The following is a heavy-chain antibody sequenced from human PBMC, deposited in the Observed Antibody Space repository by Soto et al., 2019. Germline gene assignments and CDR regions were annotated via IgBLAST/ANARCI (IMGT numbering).Heavy chain of an antibody. Sequence: QVQLVQSGAEVKKPGASVKVSCKASGYTFTSYYMHWVRQAPGQGLEWMGIINPSGGSTSYAQKFQGRVTMTRDTSTSTVYMELSSLRSEDTAVYYCARVLEMATILPGAFDIWGQGTMVTVSS. J-gene: IGHJ3*02. CDR1: GYTFTSYY. CDR2: INPSGGST. V-gene: IGHV1-46*01. D-gene: IGHD5-12*01. CDR3: ARVLEMATILPGAFDI.